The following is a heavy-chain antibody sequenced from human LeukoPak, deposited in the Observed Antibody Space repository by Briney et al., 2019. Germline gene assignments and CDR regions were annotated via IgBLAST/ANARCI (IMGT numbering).Heavy chain of an antibody. J-gene: IGHJ5*02. D-gene: IGHD1-26*01. Sequence: SETLSLTCTVSGGSISSYYWSRIRQHPGKGLEWIGYIYYSGSTYYNPSLKSRVTISVDTSKNQFSLKLSSVTAADTAVYYCARGATKDCWFDPWGQGTLVTVSS. V-gene: IGHV4-59*06. CDR3: ARGATKDCWFDP. CDR2: IYYSGST. CDR1: GGSISSYY.